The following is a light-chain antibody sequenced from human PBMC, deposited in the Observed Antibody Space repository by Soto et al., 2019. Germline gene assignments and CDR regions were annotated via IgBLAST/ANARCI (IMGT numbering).Light chain of an antibody. J-gene: IGLJ2*01. CDR1: TGAVTSGHY. V-gene: IGLV7-46*01. Sequence: QAVVTQEPSLTVSPGGTVTLTCGSSTGAVTSGHYPYWFQQKPGQAPRTLIYDTSNKHSWTPARFSGSLLGGKAALTLSGAQPEDEAEHYCLLSYSGARSVVFGGGTKVTVL. CDR2: DTS. CDR3: LLSYSGARSVV.